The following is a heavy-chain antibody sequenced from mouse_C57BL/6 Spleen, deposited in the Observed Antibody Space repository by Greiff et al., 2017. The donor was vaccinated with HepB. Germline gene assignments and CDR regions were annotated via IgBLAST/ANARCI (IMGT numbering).Heavy chain of an antibody. Sequence: DVQLQESGPGLVKPSQSLSLTCSVTGYSITSGYYWNWIRQFPGNKLEWMGYISYDGSNNYNPSLKNRISITRDTSKNQFFLKLNSVTTEDTATYYCARLDYYGSTHWGQGTLVTVSA. D-gene: IGHD1-1*01. V-gene: IGHV3-6*01. CDR2: ISYDGSN. CDR1: GYSITSGYY. J-gene: IGHJ3*01. CDR3: ARLDYYGSTH.